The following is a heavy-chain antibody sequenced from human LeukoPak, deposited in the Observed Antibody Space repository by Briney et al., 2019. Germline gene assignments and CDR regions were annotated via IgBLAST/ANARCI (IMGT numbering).Heavy chain of an antibody. CDR2: IIPIFGTA. D-gene: IGHD3-22*01. V-gene: IGHV1-69*05. Sequence: GSSVKVSCKASGGTFSSYAISWVRQAPGQGLEWMGGIIPIFGTANYAQKFQGRVTITTDESTSTAYMELSSLRSEDTAVYYCARGVWKMIAHAFDIWGQGTMVTVSS. CDR1: GGTFSSYA. J-gene: IGHJ3*02. CDR3: ARGVWKMIAHAFDI.